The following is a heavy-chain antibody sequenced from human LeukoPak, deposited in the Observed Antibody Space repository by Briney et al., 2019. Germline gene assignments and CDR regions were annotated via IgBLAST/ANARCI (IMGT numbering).Heavy chain of an antibody. CDR1: GFTFSSYA. CDR2: ISYDGSNK. CDR3: ARDRGSSSWYKAFDY. Sequence: GGSLRLSCAASGFTFSSYAMHWVRQAPGKRLEWVAVISYDGSNKYYADSVKGRFTISRDNSKNTLYLQMNSLRAEDTAVYYCARDRGSSSWYKAFDYWGQGTLVTVSS. J-gene: IGHJ4*02. D-gene: IGHD6-13*01. V-gene: IGHV3-30*01.